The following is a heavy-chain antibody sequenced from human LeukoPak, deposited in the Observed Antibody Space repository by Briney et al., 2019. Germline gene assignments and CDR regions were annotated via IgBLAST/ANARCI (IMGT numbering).Heavy chain of an antibody. V-gene: IGHV3-21*01. CDR1: GFTFSIYS. Sequence: PGGSLRLSCAASGFTFSIYSMNWVRQAPGKGLEWVSSISSSNSYIYYADSVKGRFTISRDNAKNSLYLQMNSLRAEDTAVYYCARGQSSSWPNWFDPWGQGTLVTVSS. J-gene: IGHJ5*02. D-gene: IGHD6-13*01. CDR2: ISSSNSYI. CDR3: ARGQSSSWPNWFDP.